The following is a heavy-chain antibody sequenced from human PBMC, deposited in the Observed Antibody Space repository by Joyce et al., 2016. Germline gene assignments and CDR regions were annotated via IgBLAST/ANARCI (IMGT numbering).Heavy chain of an antibody. V-gene: IGHV1-18*01. Sequence: QVQLVQSGAEVKKPGASVKVSCKASGYTFSSYGISWVRQAPGQGLEWMGWISAYNGNKKYGQKLQGRATMTTDTSTSTAYMELRSLRSDDTAVYYCARDLHTSYYYDGTGYCAYWGQGTLVTVSS. CDR1: GYTFSSYG. J-gene: IGHJ4*02. CDR2: ISAYNGNK. D-gene: IGHD3-22*01. CDR3: ARDLHTSYYYDGTGYCAY.